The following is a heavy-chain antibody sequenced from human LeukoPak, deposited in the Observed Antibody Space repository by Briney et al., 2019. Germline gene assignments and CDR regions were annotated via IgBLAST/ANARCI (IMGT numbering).Heavy chain of an antibody. V-gene: IGHV3-48*03. CDR2: ISSSGSTI. J-gene: IGHJ3*02. CDR1: GFTFSSYE. CDR3: ARDPGGGARRAFDI. Sequence: GGSLRLSCAASGFTFSSYEMNWVRQAPGKGLEWVSYISSSGSTIYYADSVKGRFTISRDNAKNSLYLQMNSLRAEDTAVYYCARDPGGGARRAFDIWGQGTMVTVSS. D-gene: IGHD2-21*01.